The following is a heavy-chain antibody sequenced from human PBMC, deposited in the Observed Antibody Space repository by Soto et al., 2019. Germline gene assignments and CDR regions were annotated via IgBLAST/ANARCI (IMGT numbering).Heavy chain of an antibody. V-gene: IGHV3-66*01. CDR3: ARTPSSSWIGDYFDY. Sequence: EVQLVESGGGLVQPGGSLRLSCAASGFTVSSNYMSWVRQAPGKGLEWVSVIYSGGRTYYADSVKGRFTISSDNSKNTLYLQMNSLRAEDTAVYYCARTPSSSWIGDYFDYWGQGTLVTVSS. D-gene: IGHD6-13*01. J-gene: IGHJ4*02. CDR1: GFTVSSNY. CDR2: IYSGGRT.